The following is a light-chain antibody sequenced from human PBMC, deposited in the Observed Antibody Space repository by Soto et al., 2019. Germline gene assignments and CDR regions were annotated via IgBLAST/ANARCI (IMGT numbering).Light chain of an antibody. CDR3: QQYDNWPPPIT. J-gene: IGKJ5*01. Sequence: EIVMTQSPGTLSVSPGGRATLSCRASQSVGTNLAWYQQKPGQAPRLLIYGASTRATDIPARFSASGSGTEFTLTISSLQSEDFVVYYCQQYDNWPPPITFGQGTRLEIK. CDR2: GAS. CDR1: QSVGTN. V-gene: IGKV3-15*01.